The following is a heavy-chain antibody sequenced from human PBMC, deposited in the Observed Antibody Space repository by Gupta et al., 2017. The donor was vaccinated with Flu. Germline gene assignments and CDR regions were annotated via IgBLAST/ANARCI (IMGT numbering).Heavy chain of an antibody. V-gene: IGHV3-74*01. J-gene: IGHJ6*02. CDR3: IRDQPDAWGSSYGMDV. CDR1: GFTLGSSW. D-gene: IGHD3-16*01. Sequence: EVQLVESGGGLVQPGGSLRLSCAASGFTLGSSWMHWVRQAPGKGLVWVARIDSDGRSRNYADSVKGRFTISRDNAKNTLDLQMNSLRVEDTAVYYCIRDQPDAWGSSYGMDVWGQGTTVTVSS. CDR2: IDSDGRSR.